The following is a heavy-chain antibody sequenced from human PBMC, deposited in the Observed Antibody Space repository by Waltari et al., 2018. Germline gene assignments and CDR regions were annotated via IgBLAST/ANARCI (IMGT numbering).Heavy chain of an antibody. J-gene: IGHJ4*02. Sequence: EVQLVESGGGLIQPGGSLRLSCAASGFTASHNYMLWSRQAPGKGLEWVSVIYSGGSTYYADSVKGRFTISRDNSKNTLYLQMNSLRAEDTAVYYCARTSFEVGDIDYWGQGTLVTVSS. CDR3: ARTSFEVGDIDY. CDR2: IYSGGST. D-gene: IGHD1-26*01. V-gene: IGHV3-53*01. CDR1: GFTASHNY.